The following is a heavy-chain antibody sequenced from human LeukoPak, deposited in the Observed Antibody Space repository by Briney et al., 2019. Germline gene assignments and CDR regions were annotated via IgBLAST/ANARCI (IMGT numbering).Heavy chain of an antibody. Sequence: WGSLRLSCAASGFTFSSYAMSWVRQAPGKELEWVSDISGSGGSTYYADSVKGRFTISRDNSKNTLYLQMNSLRAEDTAVYYCAKDLSPLYYYDSSGYSYAFDIWGQGTMVTVSS. D-gene: IGHD3-22*01. V-gene: IGHV3-23*01. CDR2: ISGSGGST. J-gene: IGHJ3*02. CDR1: GFTFSSYA. CDR3: AKDLSPLYYYDSSGYSYAFDI.